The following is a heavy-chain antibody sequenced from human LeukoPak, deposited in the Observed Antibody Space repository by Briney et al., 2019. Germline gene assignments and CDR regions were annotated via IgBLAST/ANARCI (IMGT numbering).Heavy chain of an antibody. CDR2: ISGSGGST. Sequence: GGSLRLSCAASGFTFSSYAMSWVRQAPGKGLEWVSAISGSGGSTYYADSVKGRVTISRDNSKNTRDLQMDRLRPKATAAYYCAKEHGWGSYSKPPGGGIDYWGQGTLVTVSS. CDR3: AKEHGWGSYSKPPGGGIDY. CDR1: GFTFSSYA. D-gene: IGHD3-10*01. V-gene: IGHV3-23*01. J-gene: IGHJ4*02.